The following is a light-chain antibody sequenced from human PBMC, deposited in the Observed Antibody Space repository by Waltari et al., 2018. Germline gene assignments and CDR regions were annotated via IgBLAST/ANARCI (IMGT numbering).Light chain of an antibody. CDR2: DVS. V-gene: IGLV2-14*01. CDR3: SSYTSSSTYV. CDR1: SSDIGASNY. J-gene: IGLJ1*01. Sequence: QSALTQPASVSRSPGTSITISCTGTSSDIGASNYVSWYQKNPGKAPKVMSYDVSNRPPGVSSRFSGSKSGNTASLTISGLQAEDEADYYCSSYTSSSTYVFGSGTMDTVL.